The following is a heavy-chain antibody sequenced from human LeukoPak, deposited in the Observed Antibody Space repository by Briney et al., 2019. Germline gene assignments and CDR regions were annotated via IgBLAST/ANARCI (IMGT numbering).Heavy chain of an antibody. CDR2: ISNDGSIT. CDR3: AKSKSPYPMDYIFDF. CDR1: GFTFSSHG. V-gene: IGHV3-30*18. Sequence: GGSLRLSCAASGFTFSSHGMHWVRQAPGKGLEWVAVISNDGSITKYGDSVKGRFTISRDNSKNTLYVQMNSLRTDDTAVYYCAKSKSPYPMDYIFDFWGQGTLVTVSS. D-gene: IGHD4-11*01. J-gene: IGHJ4*02.